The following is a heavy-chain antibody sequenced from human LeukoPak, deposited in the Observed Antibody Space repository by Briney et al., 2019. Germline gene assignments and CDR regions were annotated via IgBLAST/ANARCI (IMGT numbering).Heavy chain of an antibody. D-gene: IGHD6-6*01. CDR3: ARGRAWSSSFDY. V-gene: IGHV1-8*01. CDR2: MNPNSGNT. J-gene: IGHJ4*02. Sequence: ASVKVSCKASGYTFTSYDINWVRQATGQGLERMGWMNPNSGNTGYAQKFQGRVTMTRNTSISTAYMELSSLRSEDTAVYYRARGRAWSSSFDYWGQGTLVTVSS. CDR1: GYTFTSYD.